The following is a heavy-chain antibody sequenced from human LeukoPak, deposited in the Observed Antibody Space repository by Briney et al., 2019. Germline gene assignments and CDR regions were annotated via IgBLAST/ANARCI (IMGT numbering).Heavy chain of an antibody. CDR2: IIPIFGTA. CDR3: ARDSSGYAFDI. Sequence: GASVKVSCKASGGTFSSYAISWVRQAPGQGLEWMGRIIPIFGTANYAQKFQGRVTITTDESTSTAYMELSGLRSEDTAVYYCARDSSGYAFDIWGQGTMVTVSS. D-gene: IGHD3-22*01. V-gene: IGHV1-69*05. CDR1: GGTFSSYA. J-gene: IGHJ3*02.